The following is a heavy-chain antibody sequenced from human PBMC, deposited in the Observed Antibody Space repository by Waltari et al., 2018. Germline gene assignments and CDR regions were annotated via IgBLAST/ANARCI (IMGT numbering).Heavy chain of an antibody. CDR1: GGPMRDYY. D-gene: IGHD3-3*01. J-gene: IGHJ3*01. V-gene: IGHV4-59*13. Sequence: QEQLQESGPGLVKPAETLSLTCSAPGGPMRDYYWSWIRQPPGKGLDWIGYIHYSGSTNYNPSLKSRVTISVDTSKNQFSLKLRSVTAADTAVYYCARASAGHYDAFDLWGQGTTVSVSS. CDR3: ARASAGHYDAFDL. CDR2: IHYSGST.